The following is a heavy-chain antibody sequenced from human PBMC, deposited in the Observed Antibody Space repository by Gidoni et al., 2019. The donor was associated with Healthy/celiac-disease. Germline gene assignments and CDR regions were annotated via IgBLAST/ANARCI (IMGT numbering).Heavy chain of an antibody. CDR1: GGSISSYY. CDR3: AREIANWFDP. Sequence: QVQLQESGPGLVKPSETLSLTCTVAGGSISSYYWSWLIQPPGKGLWWIGYIYYIGSTNYNPSLKSRVIISVDSSKNQFSLNLSSVTAAVTAVYYCAREIANWFDPCGQGTLVTVSA. D-gene: IGHD3-22*01. J-gene: IGHJ5*02. CDR2: IYYIGST. V-gene: IGHV4-59*12.